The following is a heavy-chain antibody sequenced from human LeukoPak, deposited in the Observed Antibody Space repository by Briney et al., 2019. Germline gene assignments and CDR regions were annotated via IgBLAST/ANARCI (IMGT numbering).Heavy chain of an antibody. CDR2: ISGSGGST. CDR3: ANSRRGYSYDLGSWYFDY. D-gene: IGHD5-18*01. J-gene: IGHJ4*02. CDR1: GFTFSSYA. V-gene: IGHV3-23*01. Sequence: GGSLRLSCAASGFTFSSYAMSWVRQAPGKGLEWVSAISGSGGSTYYADSVKGRFTISRDNSKNTPYLQMNSLRAEDTAVYCCANSRRGYSYDLGSWYFDYWGQGTLVTVSS.